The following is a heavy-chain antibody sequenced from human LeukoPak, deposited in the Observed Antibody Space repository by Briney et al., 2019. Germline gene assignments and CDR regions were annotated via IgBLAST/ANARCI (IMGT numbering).Heavy chain of an antibody. CDR2: IYSGGST. Sequence: PGGSLRLSCAASGFTVSSNYMSWVRQAPGKGLEWVSVIYSGGSTYYADSVKGRFTISRDNSKNTLYLQMNSLRAEDTAVYYCARDRRDSSGYQGYYMHVWGKGTTVTVSS. CDR1: GFTVSSNY. CDR3: ARDRRDSSGYQGYYMHV. V-gene: IGHV3-66*02. D-gene: IGHD3-22*01. J-gene: IGHJ6*03.